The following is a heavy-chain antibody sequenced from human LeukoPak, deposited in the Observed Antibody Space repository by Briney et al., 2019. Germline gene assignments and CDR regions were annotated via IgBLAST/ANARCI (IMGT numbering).Heavy chain of an antibody. CDR1: GYTFTSYD. D-gene: IGHD3-22*01. CDR2: MNPNSGNT. Sequence: ASVKVSCKASGYTFTSYDNNWVRQATGRGLEWMGWMNPNSGNTGYAQKFQGRVTMTRNTSISTGYMELSSLRSEDTAVYYCARVKWLLLQWNDYYYYGMDVWGQGTTVTVSS. J-gene: IGHJ6*02. CDR3: ARVKWLLLQWNDYYYYGMDV. V-gene: IGHV1-8*01.